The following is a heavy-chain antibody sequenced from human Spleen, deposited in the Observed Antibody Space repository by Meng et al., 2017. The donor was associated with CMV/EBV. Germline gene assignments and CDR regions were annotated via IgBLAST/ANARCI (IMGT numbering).Heavy chain of an antibody. V-gene: IGHV1-2*02. CDR3: ARAASPITIFGVVNRGYFDY. CDR1: GYTFTGYY. J-gene: IGHJ4*02. CDR2: INPNSGGT. D-gene: IGHD3-3*01. Sequence: ASVKVSCKASGYTFTGYYMHWVRQAPGQGLEWMGWINPNSGGTNYAQKFQGRVTMTRDTSISTAYMELSRLISDDTAVYYCARAASPITIFGVVNRGYFDYWGQGTLVTVSS.